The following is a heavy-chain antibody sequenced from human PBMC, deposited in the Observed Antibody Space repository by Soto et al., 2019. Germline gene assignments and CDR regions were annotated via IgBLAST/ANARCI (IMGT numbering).Heavy chain of an antibody. J-gene: IGHJ5*01. CDR1: GGSISSYY. CDR2: IYYSGST. CDR3: ARGGGSSAGVYNWFDY. V-gene: IGHV4-59*01. Sequence: SETLSLTCTVSGGSISSYYWSWIRQPPGKGLEWIGYIYYSGSTNYNPSLKSRVTISVDTSKNQFSLKLSSVTAADTAVYYCARGGGSSAGVYNWFDYWGQGTLVTVSS. D-gene: IGHD6-6*01.